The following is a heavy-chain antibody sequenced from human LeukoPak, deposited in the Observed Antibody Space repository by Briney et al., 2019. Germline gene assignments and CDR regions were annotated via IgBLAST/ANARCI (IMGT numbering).Heavy chain of an antibody. CDR3: MRVPELPEY. Sequence: ASVKVSCKASGGTFSSYAISWVRQAPGQGLEWMGGIIPIFGTANYSQKFQDRVTMTTDSSTSTAYMELGSLRYDDTAVYYCMRVPELPEYWGQGTLVTVSS. CDR2: IIPIFGTA. D-gene: IGHD2-15*01. V-gene: IGHV1-69*05. CDR1: GGTFSSYA. J-gene: IGHJ4*02.